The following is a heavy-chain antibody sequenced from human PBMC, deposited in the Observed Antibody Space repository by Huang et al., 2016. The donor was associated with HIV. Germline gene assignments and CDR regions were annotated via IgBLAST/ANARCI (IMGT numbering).Heavy chain of an antibody. CDR2: INPKRGGT. Sequence: QVQLVQSGAEVKNPGASVRVSCKASNIHWVRQAPGQGLEWMGWINPKRGGTIYAQRFQGRITMTRDTTISTVHMDLRRIQSDDTAVYFCARDWSFDSSTSPADWGQGTLVTVSS. J-gene: IGHJ4*02. D-gene: IGHD6-6*01. V-gene: IGHV1-2*02. CDR1: N. CDR3: ARDWSFDSSTSPAD.